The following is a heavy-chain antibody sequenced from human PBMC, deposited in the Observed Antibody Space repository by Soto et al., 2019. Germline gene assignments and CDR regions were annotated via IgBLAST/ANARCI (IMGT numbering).Heavy chain of an antibody. CDR2: SYSSGST. J-gene: IGHJ4*02. CDR1: GVSISSYY. D-gene: IGHD6-19*01. V-gene: IGHV4-4*07. CDR3: ATGTGWQDMDY. Sequence: SETLSLTCIVSGVSISSYYWTWIRQPAGKGLEWIGRSYSSGSTDYNPSLKSRVTMSADTSKNRFSLKLNSVTAADPAVYYCATGTGWQDMDYWGRGTLVTVSS.